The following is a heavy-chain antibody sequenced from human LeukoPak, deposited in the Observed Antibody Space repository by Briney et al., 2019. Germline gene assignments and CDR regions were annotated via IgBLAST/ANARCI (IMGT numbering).Heavy chain of an antibody. D-gene: IGHD6-19*01. J-gene: IGHJ4*02. Sequence: GRSLRLSCAASGFTVSRYYMYWLRQAPGKGLEWVSFIYSGGSTYYADSVKGRFTISRDNSKNTLYLQMNSLRAEDTAVYYCARGSGWDFDYWGQGTLVTVSS. CDR2: IYSGGST. V-gene: IGHV3-66*01. CDR3: ARGSGWDFDY. CDR1: GFTVSRYY.